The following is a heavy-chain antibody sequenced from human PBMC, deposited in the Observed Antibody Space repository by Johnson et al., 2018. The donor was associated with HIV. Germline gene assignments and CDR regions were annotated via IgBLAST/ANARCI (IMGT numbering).Heavy chain of an antibody. V-gene: IGHV3-64*01. Sequence: VQLVESGGGLVQPGGSLRLSCAASGFTFSSYAMHWVRQAPGKGLEYVSAISSNVGSTYYATSVKGRFTISRDNSKNTLYLQMGSLRAEDMAVYYCARGITMIVVDAFDIWGQGTMVTVSS. CDR3: ARGITMIVVDAFDI. D-gene: IGHD3-22*01. J-gene: IGHJ3*02. CDR2: ISSNVGST. CDR1: GFTFSSYA.